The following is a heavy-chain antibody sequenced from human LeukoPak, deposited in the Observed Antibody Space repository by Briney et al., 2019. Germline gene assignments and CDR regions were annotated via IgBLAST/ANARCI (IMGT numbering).Heavy chain of an antibody. Sequence: ASVKVSCKASGYTFTGYYMHWVRQAPGQGLEWMGWISAYNGNTNYAQKLQGRVTMTTDTSTSTAYMELRSLRSDDTAVYYCARVVQLWSPFDYWGQGTLVTVSS. CDR3: ARVVQLWSPFDY. D-gene: IGHD5-18*01. CDR1: GYTFTGYY. V-gene: IGHV1-18*04. CDR2: ISAYNGNT. J-gene: IGHJ4*02.